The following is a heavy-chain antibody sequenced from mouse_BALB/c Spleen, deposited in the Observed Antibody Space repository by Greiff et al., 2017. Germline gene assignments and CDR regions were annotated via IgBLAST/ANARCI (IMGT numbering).Heavy chain of an antibody. V-gene: IGHV1-84*02. CDR1: GYTFTDYY. D-gene: IGHD2-1*01. Sequence: QVHVKQSGPELVKPGASVKISCKASGYTFTDYYINWVKQKPGQGLEWIGWIYPGSGNTKYNEKFKGKATLTVDTSSSTAYMQLSSLTSEDTAVYFCARGGGNFLFFAYWGQGTLVTVSA. CDR3: ARGGGNFLFFAY. CDR2: IYPGSGNT. J-gene: IGHJ3*01.